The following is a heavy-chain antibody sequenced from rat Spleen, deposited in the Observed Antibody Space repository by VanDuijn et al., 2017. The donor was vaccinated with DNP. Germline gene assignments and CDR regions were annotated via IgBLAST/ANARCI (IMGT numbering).Heavy chain of an antibody. CDR3: AREADTGYAMDA. D-gene: IGHD4-1*01. CDR2: IWNTGGT. V-gene: IGHV2-41*01. CDR1: GVSLSNFG. J-gene: IGHJ4*01. Sequence: QVQLKESGPGLVQPSQTLSLTCTVSGVSLSNFGLNWVRQPPGKGLEWRGVIWNTGGTRSNSVLKSRLSISKDTSKSQVFLKMNSLQTEDTATYYCAREADTGYAMDAWGQGTSVTVSS.